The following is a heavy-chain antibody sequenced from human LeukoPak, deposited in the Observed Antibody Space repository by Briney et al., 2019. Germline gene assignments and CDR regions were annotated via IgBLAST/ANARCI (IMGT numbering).Heavy chain of an antibody. CDR3: ARVEEGYGSGRRENYYYYYMDV. D-gene: IGHD3-10*01. Sequence: SETLSLTCTVSGDSVSGGIYYWGWIRQPPGKGLEWIGSIYYSGSTYYNPSLKSRVTISIDTSKNQFSLKLSSVTVADTAVYYCARVEEGYGSGRRENYYYYYMDVWGKGTTVTISS. CDR2: IYYSGST. J-gene: IGHJ6*03. V-gene: IGHV4-39*07. CDR1: GDSVSGGIYY.